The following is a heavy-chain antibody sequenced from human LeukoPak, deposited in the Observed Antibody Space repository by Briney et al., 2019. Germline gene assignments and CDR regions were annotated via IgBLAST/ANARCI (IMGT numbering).Heavy chain of an antibody. CDR1: GFTFSSYW. D-gene: IGHD4-17*01. J-gene: IGHJ4*02. V-gene: IGHV3-7*01. CDR2: IKQDGSEK. Sequence: PGGSLRLSCAASGFTFSSYWMSWVRQAPGKGLEWVANIKQDGSEKYYVDSVRGRFTISRDNAKNSVYLQMNSLRVEDTAMYYCARDGDCFDYWGQGTPVTVSS. CDR3: ARDGDCFDY.